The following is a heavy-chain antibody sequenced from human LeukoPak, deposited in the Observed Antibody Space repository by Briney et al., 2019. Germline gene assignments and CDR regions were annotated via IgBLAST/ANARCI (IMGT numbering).Heavy chain of an antibody. D-gene: IGHD5-24*01. CDR2: ISSSCSTI. CDR1: GFTFSDYY. J-gene: IGHJ6*03. Sequence: GGSLRLSCAASGFTFSDYYMSWIRQAPGKGLEWVSYISSSCSTIYYADAGKVRFTISRDNAKNSLYLQMKGWGAADTAVYYCARRDGPAWGRYYYYYMDVWGKGTTVTVSS. CDR3: ARRDGPAWGRYYYYYMDV. V-gene: IGHV3-11*01.